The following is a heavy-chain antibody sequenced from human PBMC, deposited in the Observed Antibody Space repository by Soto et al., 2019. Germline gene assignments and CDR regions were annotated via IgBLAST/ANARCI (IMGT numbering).Heavy chain of an antibody. CDR1: GYTFTSYG. CDR2: INAGNGNT. V-gene: IGHV1-3*01. D-gene: IGHD3-22*01. CDR3: ARDPNDSSAYYHHYYYGMDV. Sequence: ASVKVSCKASGYTFTSYGIHWVRQAPGQRLEWTGWINAGNGNTKYSEKFQGRVTITRDTSASTAYMELSSLRSEDTAAYYCARDPNDSSAYYHHYYYGMDVWGQGTTVTVYS. J-gene: IGHJ6*02.